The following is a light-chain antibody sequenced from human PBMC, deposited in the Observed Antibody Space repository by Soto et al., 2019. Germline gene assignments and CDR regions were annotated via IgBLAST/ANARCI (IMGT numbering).Light chain of an antibody. Sequence: DIPMTQSPSSLSASVGDRVTITCRASQSISSYLNWYQQKPGKAPKLLIYAASSLQSGVPSRFSGSGSGTDFTLTISSLQPEDFATYYCQQSYSTPPLPFGGGTKVEIK. V-gene: IGKV1-39*01. J-gene: IGKJ4*01. CDR2: AAS. CDR1: QSISSY. CDR3: QQSYSTPPLP.